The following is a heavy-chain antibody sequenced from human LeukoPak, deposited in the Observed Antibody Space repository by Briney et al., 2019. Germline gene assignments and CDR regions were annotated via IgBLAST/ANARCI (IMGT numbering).Heavy chain of an antibody. V-gene: IGHV3-48*02. CDR3: ARDTVTNFWYFDL. CDR2: IGGSGNTI. CDR1: DFTFSIFG. J-gene: IGHJ2*01. D-gene: IGHD4-17*01. Sequence: GGSLRLSCAASDFTFSIFGMNWVRQPPGKGLEWISNIGGSGNTIYYADSVKGRFTISRDNAKNSLYLQMNSLRDEDTAAYYCARDTVTNFWYFDLWGRGTLVTVSS.